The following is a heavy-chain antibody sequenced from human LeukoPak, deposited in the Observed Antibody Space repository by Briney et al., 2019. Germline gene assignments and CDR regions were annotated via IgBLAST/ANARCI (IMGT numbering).Heavy chain of an antibody. CDR2: IYYSGST. CDR3: ARLMTYYDSSGYPSPGGFDY. D-gene: IGHD3-22*01. Sequence: SETLSLTCTVSGGSISSSSYYWGWIRRPPGKGLEGIGSIYYSGSTYYNPSLKSRVTISVDTSKNQFSLKLSSVTAADTAVYYCARLMTYYDSSGYPSPGGFDYWGQGTLVTVSS. CDR1: GGSISSSSYY. V-gene: IGHV4-39*01. J-gene: IGHJ4*02.